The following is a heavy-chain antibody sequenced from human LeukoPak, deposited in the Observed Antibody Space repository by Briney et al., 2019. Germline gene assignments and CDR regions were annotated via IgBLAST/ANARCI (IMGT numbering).Heavy chain of an antibody. CDR1: GFTFSDYY. D-gene: IGHD6-13*01. CDR2: ISSSGSTI. Sequence: GGSLRLSCAASGFTFSDYYMSWIRQAPGKGLEWVSYISSSGSTIYYADSAKGRFTISRDNSKNTLYLQMNSLRAEDTAVYYCARVIAAAGTLTDYWGQGTLVTVSS. CDR3: ARVIAAAGTLTDY. J-gene: IGHJ4*02. V-gene: IGHV3-11*04.